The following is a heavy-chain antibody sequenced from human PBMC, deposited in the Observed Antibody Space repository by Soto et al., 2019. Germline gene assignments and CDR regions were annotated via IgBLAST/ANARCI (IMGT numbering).Heavy chain of an antibody. CDR2: IRYDGSNQ. CDR1: GFTFSSYV. CDR3: ARDFTPGATYSGHSYYAMDV. Sequence: PWGSLTLSCASSGFTFSSYVMHWVRQAPGKGAEWVAGIRYDGSNQYYADSVKGQFTISRDNAKSTLYMQMDSLRADDTAVYYCARDFTPGATYSGHSYYAMDVWGQGTPVTVSS. V-gene: IGHV3-33*01. J-gene: IGHJ6*01. D-gene: IGHD1-26*01.